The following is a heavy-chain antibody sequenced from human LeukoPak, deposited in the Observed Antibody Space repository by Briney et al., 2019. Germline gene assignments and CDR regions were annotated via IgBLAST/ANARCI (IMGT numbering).Heavy chain of an antibody. CDR1: GGTFSSYA. CDR2: IIPIFGTA. Sequence: SVKVSCKASGGTFSSYAISWVRQAPGQGLEWMGGIIPIFGTANYAQKFQGRVTITADESTSTAYMELSSLRSEDTAVYYCARVDRVGYHDAFDIWGQGTIVTVSS. J-gene: IGHJ3*02. V-gene: IGHV1-69*13. CDR3: ARVDRVGYHDAFDI. D-gene: IGHD5-18*01.